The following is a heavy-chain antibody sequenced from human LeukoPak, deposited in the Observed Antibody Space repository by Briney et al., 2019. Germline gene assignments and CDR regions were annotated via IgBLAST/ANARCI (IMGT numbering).Heavy chain of an antibody. V-gene: IGHV3-11*01. Sequence: PGGSLRLSCAGFGFTFSDYYMTWIRQAPGKGLEWVSYVSSSGSTIYYADSVKGRFTISRDNAKNSLYLQMSSLRGEDTAIYHCARDRRGYDDYYFDYWGQGTLVTVFS. CDR2: VSSSGSTI. D-gene: IGHD5-12*01. CDR3: ARDRRGYDDYYFDY. CDR1: GFTFSDYY. J-gene: IGHJ4*02.